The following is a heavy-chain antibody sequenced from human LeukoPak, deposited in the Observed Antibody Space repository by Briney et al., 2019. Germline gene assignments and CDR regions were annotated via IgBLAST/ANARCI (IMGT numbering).Heavy chain of an antibody. Sequence: GGSLRLSCAASGFTFDDYGMSWVRQAPGKGLEWVSSISTSSSYIYYADSVRGRFTISGDNAKNSLYLQMNSLRAEDTAVYSCARGADGVSSNSRGWFDPWGQGTLVTVSS. V-gene: IGHV3-21*01. D-gene: IGHD2-15*01. CDR3: ARGADGVSSNSRGWFDP. J-gene: IGHJ5*02. CDR2: ISTSSSYI. CDR1: GFTFDDYG.